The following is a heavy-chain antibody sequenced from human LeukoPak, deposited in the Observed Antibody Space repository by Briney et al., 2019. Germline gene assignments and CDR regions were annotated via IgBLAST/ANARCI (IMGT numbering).Heavy chain of an antibody. Sequence: SETLSLTCTVSGGSISSYYWSWIRQPAGKGLEWIGRIYASGSTNYNPSLKSRLTMSVDTSKNQFSLKLSSVAATDTAVYYCVGRYDSGVGFDPWGQGTLVTVFS. CDR2: IYASGST. J-gene: IGHJ5*02. CDR3: VGRYDSGVGFDP. V-gene: IGHV4-4*07. D-gene: IGHD3-10*01. CDR1: GGSISSYY.